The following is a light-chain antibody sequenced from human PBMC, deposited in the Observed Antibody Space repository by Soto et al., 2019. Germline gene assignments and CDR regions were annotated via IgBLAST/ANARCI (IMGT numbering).Light chain of an antibody. CDR3: QQYYSNPPT. Sequence: DIVMTQSPDSLAVSLGERATINYKSSQSVLYSSNNKNYLAWYQHKPGQPPKLLIYWASTRESGVPDRFSGSGSGTDFTLTISSPQAEDGAVYYCQQYYSNPPTFGGGTKVEIK. CDR2: WAS. CDR1: QSVLYSSNNKNY. J-gene: IGKJ4*01. V-gene: IGKV4-1*01.